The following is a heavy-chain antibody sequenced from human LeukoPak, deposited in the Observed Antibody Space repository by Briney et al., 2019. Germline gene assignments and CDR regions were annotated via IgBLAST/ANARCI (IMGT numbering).Heavy chain of an antibody. V-gene: IGHV3-30*19. CDR1: GFTFSSYG. CDR2: ISYDGSNK. CDR3: ARRNRYDSKEIDY. J-gene: IGHJ4*02. D-gene: IGHD3-22*01. Sequence: GGSLRLSCAASGFTFSSYGIHWVRQAPGKGLEWVAVISYDGSNKYYADSVKARFTISRDNSKNTLYLQMNSLRAEDTAVYYCARRNRYDSKEIDYWGQGTLVTVSS.